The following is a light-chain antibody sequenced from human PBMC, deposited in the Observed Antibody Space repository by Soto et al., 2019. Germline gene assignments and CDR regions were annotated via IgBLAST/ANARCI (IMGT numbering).Light chain of an antibody. J-gene: IGLJ3*02. CDR1: SSDVGRYNY. CDR2: EVS. Sequence: QSALTQPASVSGSPGQSITISCTGTSSDVGRYNYVSWYQQHPGKAPKLMIYEVSNRPSGVSNRFSASKSGNTASLTISGLQAEDEADDYCTSYTSSTTWVFGGGTKLTV. CDR3: TSYTSSTTWV. V-gene: IGLV2-14*01.